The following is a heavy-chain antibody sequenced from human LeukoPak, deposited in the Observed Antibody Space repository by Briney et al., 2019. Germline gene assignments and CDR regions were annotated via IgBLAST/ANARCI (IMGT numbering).Heavy chain of an antibody. Sequence: PSETLSLTCTVSGGSISSSSYYWGWIRQPPGKGLEWIGSIYYSGSTYYNPSLKSRVTISVDTSKNQFSLKLSSVTAADTAVYYCAREQQLVRWDWFDPWGQGTLVTVSS. V-gene: IGHV4-39*07. J-gene: IGHJ5*02. CDR3: AREQQLVRWDWFDP. D-gene: IGHD6-13*01. CDR1: GGSISSSSYY. CDR2: IYYSGST.